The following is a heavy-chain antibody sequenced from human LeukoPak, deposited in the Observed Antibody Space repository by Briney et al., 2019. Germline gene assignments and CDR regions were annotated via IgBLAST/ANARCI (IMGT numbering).Heavy chain of an antibody. J-gene: IGHJ6*02. CDR1: GGSISSYY. CDR3: ARDRTVAVISDYYYYGMDV. D-gene: IGHD6-19*01. CDR2: IYYSGST. V-gene: IGHV4-59*01. Sequence: PSETLSLTCTVSGGSISSYYWSWIRQPPGKGLEWIGYIYYSGSTNYNPSLKSRVTISVDTSKNQFSLKLSSVTAADTAVYYCARDRTVAVISDYYYYGMDVWGQGTTVTVSS.